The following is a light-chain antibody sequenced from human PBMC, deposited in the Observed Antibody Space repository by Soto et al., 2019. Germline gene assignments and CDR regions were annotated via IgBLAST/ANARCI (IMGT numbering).Light chain of an antibody. CDR1: QDINSY. J-gene: IGKJ5*01. CDR3: QRAYNVPP. CDR2: RAS. V-gene: IGKV1-27*01. Sequence: DIQLTQSPFSLSASVGDRVTITCRVSQDINSYLNWSRQNAGILPNLLMYRASNLQSGVPSRFGGSGSGTDFALTITSLQPEDVSTYYGQRAYNVPPFGRGTRLEIE.